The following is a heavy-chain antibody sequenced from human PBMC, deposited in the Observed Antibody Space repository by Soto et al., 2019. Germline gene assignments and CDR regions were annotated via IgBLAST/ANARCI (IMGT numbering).Heavy chain of an antibody. CDR1: GFTFSRYW. J-gene: IGHJ3*02. CDR2: IKQDGTEK. V-gene: IGHV3-7*01. Sequence: PGGSLRLSCAASGFTFSRYWMNWVRQAPGKGLEWVANIKQDGTEKNYVDSVKGRFTISRDNARKSLYLQVDSLRAEDTAVYFCARGDTPMITGMDSFDIWGQGTMVTVSS. D-gene: IGHD5-18*01. CDR3: ARGDTPMITGMDSFDI.